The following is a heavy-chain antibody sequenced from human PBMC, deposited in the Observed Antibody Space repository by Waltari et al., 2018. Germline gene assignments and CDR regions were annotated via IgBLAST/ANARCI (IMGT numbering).Heavy chain of an antibody. D-gene: IGHD2-2*01. CDR2: ISGSGGST. CDR3: ARDCSSTTCHSAFDI. J-gene: IGHJ3*02. V-gene: IGHV3-23*01. Sequence: EVQVLESGGGLVQPGGSLRLSCAASGFTFSSYAMSWVRQAPGKGLEWVSAISGSGGSTYYADSVQGRFTISRDNSKNTLDLQMNSLRVEDTAVYYCARDCSSTTCHSAFDIWGQGTMVTVSS. CDR1: GFTFSSYA.